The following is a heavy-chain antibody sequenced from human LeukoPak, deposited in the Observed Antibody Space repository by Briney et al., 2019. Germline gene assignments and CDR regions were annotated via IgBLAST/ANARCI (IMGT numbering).Heavy chain of an antibody. CDR2: ISSSSSTI. CDR1: GFTFSSYS. D-gene: IGHD2-2*01. CDR3: AKDLARYCSSTSCYFGKFDY. V-gene: IGHV3-48*01. J-gene: IGHJ4*02. Sequence: GGSLRLSCAASGFTFSSYSMYWVRQAPGKGLEWVSYISSSSSTIYYADSVKGRFTISRDNSKNTLYLQMNSLRAEDTAVYYCAKDLARYCSSTSCYFGKFDYWGQGTLVTVSS.